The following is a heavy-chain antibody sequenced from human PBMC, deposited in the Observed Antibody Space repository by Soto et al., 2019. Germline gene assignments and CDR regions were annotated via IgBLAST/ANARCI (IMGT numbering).Heavy chain of an antibody. CDR3: AKALDPRPDWFDP. Sequence: QVQLVESGGGVVQPGRSLRLSCAASGFTFSSYGMHWVRQAPGKGLEWVAVISYDGSNKYYADSVKGRFTISRDNSKNTLYLQMNSLRAEDTAVYYCAKALDPRPDWFDPWGQGTLVTVSS. CDR2: ISYDGSNK. J-gene: IGHJ5*02. CDR1: GFTFSSYG. D-gene: IGHD1-1*01. V-gene: IGHV3-30*18.